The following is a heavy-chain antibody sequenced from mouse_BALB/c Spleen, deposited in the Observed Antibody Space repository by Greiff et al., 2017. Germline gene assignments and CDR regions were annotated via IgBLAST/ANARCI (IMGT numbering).Heavy chain of an antibody. CDR2: ISYDGSN. V-gene: IGHV3-6*02. CDR1: GYSITSGYY. D-gene: IGHD2-3*01. J-gene: IGHJ4*01. CDR3: ARPYDGYWAMDY. Sequence: DVKLQESGPGLVKPSQSLSLTCSVTGYSITSGYYWNWIRQFPGNKLEWMGYISYDGSNNYNPSLKNRISITRDTSKNQFFLKLNSVTTEDTATYYCARPYDGYWAMDYWGQGTSVTVSS.